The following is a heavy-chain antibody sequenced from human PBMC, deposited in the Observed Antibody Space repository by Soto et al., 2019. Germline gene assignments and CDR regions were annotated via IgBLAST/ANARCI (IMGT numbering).Heavy chain of an antibody. CDR2: IIPKFGEP. CDR1: GDTFSNYA. D-gene: IGHD5-12*01. CDR3: ARSEYSSLAGFSYYGMDA. V-gene: IGHV1-69*06. Sequence: QEHLAQSGPEVKEPGSSVRVSCTASGDTFSNYAINWVRQAPGQGLEWVGGIIPKFGEPRSTQKFRARVFITADKSTSTADMELHSLRSDETAVYYCARSEYSSLAGFSYYGMDAWGQGTMVTAFS. J-gene: IGHJ6*02.